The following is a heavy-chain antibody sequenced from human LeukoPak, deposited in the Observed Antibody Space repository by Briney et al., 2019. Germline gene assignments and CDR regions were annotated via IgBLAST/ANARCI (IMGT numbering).Heavy chain of an antibody. CDR2: ISDDGRDT. CDR1: GFTFSTFP. J-gene: IGHJ6*03. D-gene: IGHD6-6*01. CDR3: ARVGRVSIYPSYMDV. Sequence: GGSLRLSCEASGFTFSTFPMHWIRQTPDKRLEWVAVISDDGRDTYYADSVKGRFTISRDNSKNTLYLQMNSLSPEDTAVVYCARVGRVSIYPSYMDVWGKGTTVTASS. V-gene: IGHV3-30*04.